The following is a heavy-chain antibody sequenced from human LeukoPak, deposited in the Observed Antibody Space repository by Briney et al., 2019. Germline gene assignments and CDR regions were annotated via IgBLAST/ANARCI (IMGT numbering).Heavy chain of an antibody. CDR3: ARGENYYDSSGYYYV. CDR2: IYYSGST. CDR1: GGSISSYY. Sequence: SETLSLTCTVSGGSISSYYWSWIRQPPGKGLEWMGYIYYSGSTNYNPSLKSRVTISVDTSKNQFSLKLSSVTAADTAVYYCARGENYYDSSGYYYVWGQGTLVTVSS. J-gene: IGHJ4*02. D-gene: IGHD3-22*01. V-gene: IGHV4-59*01.